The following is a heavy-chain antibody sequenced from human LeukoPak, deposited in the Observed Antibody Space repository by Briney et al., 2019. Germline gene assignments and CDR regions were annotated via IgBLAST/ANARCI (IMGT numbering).Heavy chain of an antibody. CDR3: ARLGNDYGDTDNNYYYYYMDV. CDR1: GGSISSYY. Sequence: SETLSLTCTVSGGSISSYYWSWIRQPPGKGLEWIGYIYYSGSTYYNPSLKSRVTISVDTSKNQFSLKLSSVTAADTAVYYCARLGNDYGDTDNNYYYYYMDVWGKGTTVTVSS. V-gene: IGHV4-59*08. D-gene: IGHD4-17*01. J-gene: IGHJ6*03. CDR2: IYYSGST.